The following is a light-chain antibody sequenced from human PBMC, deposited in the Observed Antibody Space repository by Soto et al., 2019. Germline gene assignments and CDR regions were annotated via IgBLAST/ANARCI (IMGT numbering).Light chain of an antibody. J-gene: IGLJ3*02. Sequence: QTVVTQSSSASASLGSSVKLTCTLSSGHSSYIIAWHQQQPGKAPRYLMKLEGSGSYNKGSGVPDRFSGSSSGADRYLTISNLRFEDEADYYCETWDSNTRMFGGGTKLTVL. V-gene: IGLV4-60*02. CDR2: LEGSGSY. CDR1: SGHSSYI. CDR3: ETWDSNTRM.